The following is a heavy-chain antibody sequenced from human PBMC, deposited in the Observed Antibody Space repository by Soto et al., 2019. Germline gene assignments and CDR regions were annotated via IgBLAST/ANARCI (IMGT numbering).Heavy chain of an antibody. CDR3: ARGRASVSYYFFDY. V-gene: IGHV1-8*01. CDR2: INPNSGNI. Sequence: ASVKVSCKASGDTFTNHDINWVRQATGHGLEWMGWINPNSGNIGYAQRFQGRATMTRDTAIRTAYMEVSSLRSDDTAVYYCARGRASVSYYFFDYWGQGTLVTVSS. D-gene: IGHD3-10*01. J-gene: IGHJ4*02. CDR1: GDTFTNHD.